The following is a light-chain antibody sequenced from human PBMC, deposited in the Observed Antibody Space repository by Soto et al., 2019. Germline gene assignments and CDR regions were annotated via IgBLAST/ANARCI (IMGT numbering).Light chain of an antibody. CDR3: QQYNTWPPLFT. Sequence: EIVMTQSPATLSVSPGERATISCRASQSVNSNLAWYQQKPGQAPRLVIYGASTRATGIPARFSGSGSGTEFTLAISSLQSEDCAVYFCQQYNTWPPLFTFGPGTEVDIK. CDR2: GAS. J-gene: IGKJ3*01. V-gene: IGKV3-15*01. CDR1: QSVNSN.